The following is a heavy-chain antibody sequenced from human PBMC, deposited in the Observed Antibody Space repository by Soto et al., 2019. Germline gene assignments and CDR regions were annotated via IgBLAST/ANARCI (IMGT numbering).Heavy chain of an antibody. D-gene: IGHD4-4*01. CDR3: ARGDSDFADFDY. J-gene: IGHJ4*02. V-gene: IGHV3-53*01. Sequence: EVQLVESGGGLIQPGGSLRLSCAASGFAVSNNYMSWVRQAPGKGLEWVSVIYSGDSTYYADSVKGRFTISRDNSKNTLYLQVNSLRAEDTAVYFCARGDSDFADFDYWGQGTLVIVSS. CDR1: GFAVSNNY. CDR2: IYSGDST.